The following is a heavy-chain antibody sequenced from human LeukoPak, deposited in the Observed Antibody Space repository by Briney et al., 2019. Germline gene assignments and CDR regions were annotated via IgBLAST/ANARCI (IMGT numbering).Heavy chain of an antibody. J-gene: IGHJ3*02. CDR1: GFTFSHYA. D-gene: IGHD4-17*01. CDR3: ARDPTVTNLHDAFDM. CDR2: LTDSGDAT. Sequence: GGSLRLSCAVSGFTFSHYAMSWVRQAPGTGLEWVGSLTDSGDATYYADSVKGRLTISRDNSNSTLYLHISGLRDEDTAVYYCARDPTVTNLHDAFDMWGQGTMVTVSS. V-gene: IGHV3-23*01.